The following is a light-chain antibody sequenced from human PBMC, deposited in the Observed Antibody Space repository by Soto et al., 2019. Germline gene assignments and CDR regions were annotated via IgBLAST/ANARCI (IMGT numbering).Light chain of an antibody. Sequence: NFMLTQPHSVSASPGKTVTISCTHSSGSIASNYVQWYQQRPGSSPTTVIYEDNQRPSGVPDRFSGSIDSSSNSASLTISGLKTEDEADYYCQSYDSSNQGVFGGGTKL. V-gene: IGLV6-57*01. J-gene: IGLJ3*02. CDR3: QSYDSSNQGV. CDR2: EDN. CDR1: SGSIASNY.